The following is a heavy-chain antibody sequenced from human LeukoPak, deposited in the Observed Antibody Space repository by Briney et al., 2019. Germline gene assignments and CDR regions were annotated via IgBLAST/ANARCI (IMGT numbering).Heavy chain of an antibody. Sequence: PGGSLRLSCAASGFTFSSCEMNWVRQAPGKGLEWVSYISSSGSTIYYADSVKGRFTISRDNAKNSLYLQMNSLRAEDTAVYYCATLDSSREYFQHWGQGTLVTVSS. CDR3: ATLDSSREYFQH. CDR1: GFTFSSCE. V-gene: IGHV3-48*03. D-gene: IGHD6-6*01. CDR2: ISSSGSTI. J-gene: IGHJ1*01.